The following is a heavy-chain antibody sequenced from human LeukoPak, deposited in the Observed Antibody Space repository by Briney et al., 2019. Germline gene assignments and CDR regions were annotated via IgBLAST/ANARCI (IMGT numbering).Heavy chain of an antibody. V-gene: IGHV4-59*01. CDR2: IYYSGST. D-gene: IGHD4-17*01. CDR3: AGLDYDEAF. Sequence: PSETLSLTCTVTGGSISSYYWSWIRQPPGKGLEWIGYIYYSGSTNYNPSLKSQVPISVDTSKNQFSLKLSSVTAADTAVYYCAGLDYDEAFWGQGTLVTVSS. CDR1: GGSISSYY. J-gene: IGHJ4*02.